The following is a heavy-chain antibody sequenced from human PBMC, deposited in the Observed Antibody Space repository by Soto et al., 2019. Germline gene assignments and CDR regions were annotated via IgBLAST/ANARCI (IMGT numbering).Heavy chain of an antibody. CDR1: GGSISNYY. CDR3: ARLVYSGWYEFDS. CDR2: IFYTGST. V-gene: IGHV4-59*01. J-gene: IGHJ5*01. D-gene: IGHD6-19*01. Sequence: SETLSLTCSVSGGSISNYYWSWIRQPPGKGLEWIGYIFYTGSTNYNPSLKSRVTMSVDTSNNQISLKLTSVTAADTAVYYCARLVYSGWYEFDSRGQGTLVTVSS.